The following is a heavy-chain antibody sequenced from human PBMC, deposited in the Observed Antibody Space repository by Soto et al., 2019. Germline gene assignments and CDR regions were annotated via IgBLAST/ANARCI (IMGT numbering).Heavy chain of an antibody. J-gene: IGHJ6*03. CDR3: ARGGHPGAVAGTYYYYYMDV. CDR2: IWYDESNK. CDR1: GFTFSSYG. V-gene: IGHV3-33*01. D-gene: IGHD6-19*01. Sequence: QVQLVESGGGVVQPGRSLRLSCAASGFTFSSYGMHWVRQAPGKGLEWVAVIWYDESNKYYADSVKGRFTISRDNSKNTLYLQMNSLRAEDTAVYYCARGGHPGAVAGTYYYYYMDVWGKGTTVTVSS.